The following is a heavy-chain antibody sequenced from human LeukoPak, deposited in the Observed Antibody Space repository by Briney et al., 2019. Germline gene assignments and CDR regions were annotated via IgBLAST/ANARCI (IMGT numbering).Heavy chain of an antibody. CDR1: GFTLSSYE. D-gene: IGHD1-7*01. CDR2: ISTSGST. J-gene: IGHJ4*02. Sequence: GGSLRLSCAASGFTLSSYEMNWVRQAPGKGLEWVSYISTSGSTLYADSVKGRFTISRDDAKNSLYLQMNSLRAEDTAVYYCARDSELTGDRTEYWGQGTLATVSS. V-gene: IGHV3-48*03. CDR3: ARDSELTGDRTEY.